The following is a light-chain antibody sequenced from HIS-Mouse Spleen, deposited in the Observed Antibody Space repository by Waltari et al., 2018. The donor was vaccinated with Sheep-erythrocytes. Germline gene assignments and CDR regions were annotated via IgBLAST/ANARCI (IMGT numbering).Light chain of an antibody. CDR2: SNN. Sequence: QSALTQPRSVSGSPGQSVTISCTGTSSDVGGYNYVSWYQQLPGTAPKLLIYSNNQRPSGVPDRFSGSKSGTSASLAISGLQSEDEADYYCCSYAGSYNHVFATGTKVTVL. CDR3: CSYAGSYNHV. J-gene: IGLJ1*01. CDR1: SSDVGGYNY. V-gene: IGLV2-11*01.